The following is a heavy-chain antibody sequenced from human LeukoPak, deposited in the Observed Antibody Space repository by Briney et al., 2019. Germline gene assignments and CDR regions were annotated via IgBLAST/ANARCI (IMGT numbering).Heavy chain of an antibody. J-gene: IGHJ4*02. V-gene: IGHV3-64*01. D-gene: IGHD1-14*01. CDR2: ISSNGGST. CDR1: GFTFSSYA. CDR3: ARVNHSGYFDY. Sequence: GGSLRLSCAASGFTFSSYAMSWVRQAPGKGLEYVSAISSNGGSTYYANSVKGRFTISRDNSKSTLYLQIGSLRAEDMAVYYCARVNHSGYFDYWGQGTLVTVSS.